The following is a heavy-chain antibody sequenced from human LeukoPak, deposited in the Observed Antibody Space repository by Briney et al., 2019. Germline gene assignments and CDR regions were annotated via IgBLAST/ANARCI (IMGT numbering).Heavy chain of an antibody. Sequence: PSETLSLTCTVSGGSISSYYWSWIRQPPGKGLEWIGYIYYSGSTNYNPSLKSRVTISVDTSKNRFSLKLSSVTAADTAVYYCASQRGYSYGLYDYWGQGTLVTVSP. V-gene: IGHV4-59*01. CDR1: GGSISSYY. CDR2: IYYSGST. J-gene: IGHJ4*02. CDR3: ASQRGYSYGLYDY. D-gene: IGHD5-18*01.